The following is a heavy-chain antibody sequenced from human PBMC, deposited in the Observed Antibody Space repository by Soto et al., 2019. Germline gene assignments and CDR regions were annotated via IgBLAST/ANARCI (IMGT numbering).Heavy chain of an antibody. Sequence: WGSLRLSCVGSGIEFSNYAMSWVRQAPGKGLEWVSIVSASGRSRYHADSVKGRFTISRDNSKNTLYLHMTNLRAEDTAVYYCAKDGNWLDVYYDVWGQGTPVTVSS. CDR2: VSASGRSR. V-gene: IGHV3-23*01. CDR1: GIEFSNYA. CDR3: AKDGNWLDVYYDV. J-gene: IGHJ4*02. D-gene: IGHD3-16*01.